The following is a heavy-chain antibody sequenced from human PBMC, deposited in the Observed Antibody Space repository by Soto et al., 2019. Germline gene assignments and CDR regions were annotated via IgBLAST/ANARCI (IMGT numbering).Heavy chain of an antibody. V-gene: IGHV4-31*03. Sequence: PSETLSLTCTVSGGSISSGGYYWSWIRQHPGKGLEWIGYIYYSGSTYYNPSLKSRVTISVDTSKNQFSLKLSSVTAADTAVYYCAREVRYYYDSSGYQNEFDYWGQGTLVTVSS. CDR2: IYYSGST. J-gene: IGHJ4*02. CDR1: GGSISSGGYY. CDR3: AREVRYYYDSSGYQNEFDY. D-gene: IGHD3-22*01.